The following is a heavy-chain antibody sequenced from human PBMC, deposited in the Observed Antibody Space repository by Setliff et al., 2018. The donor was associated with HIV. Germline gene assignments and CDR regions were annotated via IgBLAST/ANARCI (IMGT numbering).Heavy chain of an antibody. CDR3: ARVTTGLFQY. CDR1: GYTFTSYD. V-gene: IGHV1-8*01. J-gene: IGHJ1*01. D-gene: IGHD4-17*01. Sequence: ASVKVSCKASGYTFTSYDINWVRQAPGRGLEWMGWMNPNSGSTDYAQKFQGRVTITRDTSITTAYMELSSLRSEDTAVYYCARVTTGLFQYWGQGTLVTVSS. CDR2: MNPNSGST.